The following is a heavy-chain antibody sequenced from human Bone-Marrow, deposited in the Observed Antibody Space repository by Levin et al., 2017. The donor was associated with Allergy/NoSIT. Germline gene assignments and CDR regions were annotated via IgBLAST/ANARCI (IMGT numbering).Heavy chain of an antibody. Sequence: GGSLRLSCAASGFTFSSYAMHWVRQAPGKGLEWVAVISYDGSNKYYADSVKGRFTISRDNSKNTLYLQMNSLRAEDTAVYYCARDMSDFWSGKGPGYDYGMDVWGQGTTVTVSS. CDR1: GFTFSSYA. J-gene: IGHJ6*02. V-gene: IGHV3-30*04. CDR3: ARDMSDFWSGKGPGYDYGMDV. CDR2: ISYDGSNK. D-gene: IGHD3-3*01.